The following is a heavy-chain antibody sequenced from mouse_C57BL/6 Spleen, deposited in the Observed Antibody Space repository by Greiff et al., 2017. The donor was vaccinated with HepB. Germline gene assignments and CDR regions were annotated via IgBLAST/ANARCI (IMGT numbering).Heavy chain of an antibody. J-gene: IGHJ3*01. V-gene: IGHV14-4*01. CDR1: GFNIKDDY. Sequence: VQLQQSGAELVRPGASVKLSCTASGFNIKDDYMHWVKQRPEQGLEWIGWIDPENGDTEYASKFQGKATITADTSSNTAYLQLSSLTSEDTAVYYCTISSYDGYLAWFAYWGQGTLVTVS. CDR2: IDPENGDT. CDR3: TISSYDGYLAWFAY. D-gene: IGHD2-3*01.